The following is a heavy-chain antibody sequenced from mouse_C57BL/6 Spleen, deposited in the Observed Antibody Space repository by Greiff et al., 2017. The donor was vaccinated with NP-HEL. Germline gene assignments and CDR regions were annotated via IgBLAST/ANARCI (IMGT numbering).Heavy chain of an antibody. D-gene: IGHD2-4*01. Sequence: EVQRVESGGGLVKPGGSLKLSCAASGFTFSSYAMSWVRQTPEKRLEWVATISDGGSYTYYPDNVKGRFTISRDNAKNNLYLQMSHLKSEDTAMYYCARERGDYDVGYYAMDYWGQGTSVTVSS. CDR1: GFTFSSYA. CDR3: ARERGDYDVGYYAMDY. J-gene: IGHJ4*01. CDR2: ISDGGSYT. V-gene: IGHV5-4*01.